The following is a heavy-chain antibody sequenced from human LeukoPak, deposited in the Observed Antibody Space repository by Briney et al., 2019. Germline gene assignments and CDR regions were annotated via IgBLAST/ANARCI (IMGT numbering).Heavy chain of an antibody. Sequence: GGSLRLSCAASGFTFNSYGMHWVRQAPGKGLEWVAVISYDGSNKYYADSVRGRFTISRDNSKNTLYLQMNGLKDEDTAVYYCAKAHDFWSGIGYGMDVWGQGTTVTVSS. J-gene: IGHJ6*02. CDR3: AKAHDFWSGIGYGMDV. D-gene: IGHD3-3*01. V-gene: IGHV3-30*18. CDR1: GFTFNSYG. CDR2: ISYDGSNK.